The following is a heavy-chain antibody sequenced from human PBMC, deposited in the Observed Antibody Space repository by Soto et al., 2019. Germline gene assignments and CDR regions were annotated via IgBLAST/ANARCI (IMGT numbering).Heavy chain of an antibody. D-gene: IGHD3-16*01. CDR2: ISYDGSSK. V-gene: IGHV3-30-3*01. Sequence: QVQLVESGGGVVQPGRSLRLSCAASGFTFSSYAMHWVRQAPGKGLEWVALISYDGSSKYYADSVKGRFTISRENSKNTLYLQMNSLGGEDTAIFYCASGGRGGNYYGLDVWGQGTTVTVSS. CDR3: ASGGRGGNYYGLDV. CDR1: GFTFSSYA. J-gene: IGHJ6*02.